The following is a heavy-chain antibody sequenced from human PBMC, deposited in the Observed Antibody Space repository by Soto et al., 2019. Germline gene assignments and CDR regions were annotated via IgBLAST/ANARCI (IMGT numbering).Heavy chain of an antibody. Sequence: SETLSLTCTVSGGSIIRGGYYWSWIRQHPGRGLEWIGYIYYSGSTYYNPSLKSRVTISVDTSRNQFSLKLSSVTAADTAVYYCARGYYYDSSGYYAFDIWGQGKMVTVSS. CDR3: ARGYYYDSSGYYAFDI. CDR1: GGSIIRGGYY. J-gene: IGHJ3*02. CDR2: IYYSGST. D-gene: IGHD3-22*01. V-gene: IGHV4-31*03.